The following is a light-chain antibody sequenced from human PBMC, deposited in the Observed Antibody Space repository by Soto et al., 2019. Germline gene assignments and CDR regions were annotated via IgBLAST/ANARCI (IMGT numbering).Light chain of an antibody. J-gene: IGLJ3*02. CDR1: NIGSKS. CDR2: DDS. V-gene: IGLV3-21*02. Sequence: SYELTQPPSVSVAPGQTARITCGGNNIGSKSVHWYQQKPGQAPVLVVYDDSDRPSGSPERFSGSNSGNTATLTISSVEAGDEDDYYCQVWDSSSDHWVFGGGTKLTVL. CDR3: QVWDSSSDHWV.